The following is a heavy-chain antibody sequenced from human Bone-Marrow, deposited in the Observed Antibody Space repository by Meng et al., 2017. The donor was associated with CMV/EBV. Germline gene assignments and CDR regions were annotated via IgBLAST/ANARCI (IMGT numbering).Heavy chain of an antibody. CDR2: IFWHDDK. CDR3: ALSTRTNSKYNWFDP. J-gene: IGHJ5*02. CDR1: GFSLSTGGGG. Sequence: QTTSKESGPTMVKPTPTLTLTCTLSGFSLSTGGGGVGWIRQPPGKALEWLALIFWHDDKQYSPSLKSRLTITKDTTKNQVVLTMTHMDRVETATHYCALSTRTNSKYNWFDPWGQGTLVTVSS. V-gene: IGHV2-5*01. D-gene: IGHD2-8*01.